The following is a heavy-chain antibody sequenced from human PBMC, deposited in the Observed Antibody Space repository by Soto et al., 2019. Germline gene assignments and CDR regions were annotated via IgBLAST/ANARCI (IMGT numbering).Heavy chain of an antibody. CDR2: ISRDGGTK. CDR1: GFTVSTYG. J-gene: IGHJ6*02. D-gene: IGHD6-19*01. Sequence: QVQLVESGGGVVQPGRSLRLSCAVSGFTVSTYGMHWVRQAPGKGLEWVAVISRDGGTKYYADSVKGRFTISRDNSRNTLFLEMNSLRAEDTAVYYCARGMARLAVADHYYYGMDVWGQGTTVTVSS. CDR3: ARGMARLAVADHYYYGMDV. V-gene: IGHV3-30*03.